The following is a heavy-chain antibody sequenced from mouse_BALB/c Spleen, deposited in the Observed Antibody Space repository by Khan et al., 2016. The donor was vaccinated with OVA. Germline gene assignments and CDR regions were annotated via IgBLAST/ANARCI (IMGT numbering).Heavy chain of an antibody. CDR1: GFTFSSYG. Sequence: EVQRVESGGDLVKPGGSLKLSCAASGFTFSSYGMSWVRQTPDKRLEWVATISSAGDYTFYPDNVKGRFTISRDNAKNTLYLQVSSLKSEDTAMYYCASHLTGSFAYWGQGTLVTVSA. CDR2: ISSAGDYT. V-gene: IGHV5-6*01. D-gene: IGHD4-1*01. CDR3: ASHLTGSFAY. J-gene: IGHJ3*01.